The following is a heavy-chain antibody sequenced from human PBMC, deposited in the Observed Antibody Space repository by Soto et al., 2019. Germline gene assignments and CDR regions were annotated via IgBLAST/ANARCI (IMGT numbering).Heavy chain of an antibody. CDR2: ISTIGDNT. J-gene: IGHJ2*01. D-gene: IGHD2-15*01. Sequence: SGFTFSSYDMHCIRQAPGKGLEWISYISTIGDNTYYADSVKGRFTISRDNTKNSLYLQMKSLRVEDTAVYYCAREGGYCSGGNCYRRWFLDLWGRGTLGTVSS. V-gene: IGHV3-11*01. CDR3: AREGGYCSGGNCYRRWFLDL. CDR1: GFTFSSYD.